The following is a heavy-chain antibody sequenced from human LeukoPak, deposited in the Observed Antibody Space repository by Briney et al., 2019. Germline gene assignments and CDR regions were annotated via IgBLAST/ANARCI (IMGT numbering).Heavy chain of an antibody. Sequence: GGSLRLSCAASGFTVSDEYMTWVRQAPGKGLEWVSAFHSGGSTYYADSVKGRFTISRDSSKNTLSLQMNSLRAEDSAVYYCARDRYSYGFALDCWGQGTLVTVSS. J-gene: IGHJ4*02. D-gene: IGHD5-18*01. CDR2: FHSGGST. CDR3: ARDRYSYGFALDC. V-gene: IGHV3-66*02. CDR1: GFTVSDEY.